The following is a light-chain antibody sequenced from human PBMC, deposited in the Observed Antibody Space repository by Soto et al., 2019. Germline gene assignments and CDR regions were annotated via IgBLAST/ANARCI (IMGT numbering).Light chain of an antibody. CDR1: ESISVW. CDR2: EAS. V-gene: IGKV1-5*01. Sequence: ILMTQSPSTLSASVGDRVTITCRASESISVWLAWYQQKPGKAPKLLIYEASILESGVPSRFSGTGSGTEFTLTISSLQPNDFATYYCQQSKTKLWTFGQGTRVEV. J-gene: IGKJ1*01. CDR3: QQSKTKLWT.